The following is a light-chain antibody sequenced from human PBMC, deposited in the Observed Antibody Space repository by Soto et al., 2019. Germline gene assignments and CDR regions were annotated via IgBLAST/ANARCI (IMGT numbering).Light chain of an antibody. J-gene: IGKJ4*01. CDR1: QSISND. Sequence: DIQMTQSPSSLSASVGDRVTITCRASQSISNDLNWYQQKPGKAPELLIYAASSLQSGVPSRFSGSGSGTDFTLTISSLHPEDFATYYCQQSYSTPPLTFGGGTKVEI. V-gene: IGKV1-39*01. CDR2: AAS. CDR3: QQSYSTPPLT.